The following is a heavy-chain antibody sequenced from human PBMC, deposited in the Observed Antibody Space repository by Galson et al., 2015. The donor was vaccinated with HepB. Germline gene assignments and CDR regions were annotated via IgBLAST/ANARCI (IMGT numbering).Heavy chain of an antibody. D-gene: IGHD5-18*01. CDR2: IIPIFGTA. CDR3: ARGGYSYGPTSPTPYYGMDV. V-gene: IGHV1-69*13. CDR1: GGTFSGYA. J-gene: IGHJ6*02. Sequence: SVKVSCKASGGTFSGYAISWVRQAPGQGLEWMGGIIPIFGTANYAQKFQGRVTITADESTSTAYMELSSLRSEDTAVYYCARGGYSYGPTSPTPYYGMDVWGQGTTVTVSS.